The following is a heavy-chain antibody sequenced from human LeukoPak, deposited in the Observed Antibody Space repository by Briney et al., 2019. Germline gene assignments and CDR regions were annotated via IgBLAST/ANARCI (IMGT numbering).Heavy chain of an antibody. D-gene: IGHD6-13*01. CDR1: GFTFTDYW. J-gene: IGHJ4*01. CDR3: ARDGTAAGLYFDL. Sequence: PGGSLRLSCEVSGFTFTDYWMNWVRQAPGKGPEWVASIRQDGSEKTYVDSVKGRFTISRDNTKNSLSLQLNGLRAEDTAVYYCARDGTAAGLYFDLWGQGTLVTVPS. CDR2: IRQDGSEK. V-gene: IGHV3-7*01.